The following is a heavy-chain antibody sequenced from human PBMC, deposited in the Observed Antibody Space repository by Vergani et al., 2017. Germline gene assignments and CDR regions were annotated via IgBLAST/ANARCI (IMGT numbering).Heavy chain of an antibody. CDR1: GFTVSSNY. D-gene: IGHD2-15*01. V-gene: IGHV3-66*01. CDR3: ARERIAGRGVTYFDY. Sequence: EVQLVESGGGLVQPGGSLRLSCAASGFTVSSNYMSWVRQAPGKGLEWVSVIYSGGSTYYADSVKGRFTISRANSKNTLYLQMNSLRAEETAVYYCARERIAGRGVTYFDYWGQGTLVTVSS. J-gene: IGHJ4*02. CDR2: IYSGGST.